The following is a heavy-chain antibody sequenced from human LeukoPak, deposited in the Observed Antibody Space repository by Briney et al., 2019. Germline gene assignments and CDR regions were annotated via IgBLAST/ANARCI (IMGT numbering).Heavy chain of an antibody. J-gene: IGHJ4*02. CDR3: ARGGYYYDSSGYYYVFDY. Sequence: ASVKVSCTASGYTFTSYDINWVRQATGQGLEWMGWMNPNSGNTGYAQKFQGRVTMTRNTSISTAYMELSSLRSEDTAVYYCARGGYYYDSSGYYYVFDYWGQGTLVTVSS. CDR2: MNPNSGNT. CDR1: GYTFTSYD. D-gene: IGHD3-22*01. V-gene: IGHV1-8*01.